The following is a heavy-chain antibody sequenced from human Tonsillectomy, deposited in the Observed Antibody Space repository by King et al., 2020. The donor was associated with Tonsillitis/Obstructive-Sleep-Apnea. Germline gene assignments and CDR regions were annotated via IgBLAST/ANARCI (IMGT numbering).Heavy chain of an antibody. D-gene: IGHD3-16*01. Sequence: QLVQSGGGLVQPGRSLRLSCAASGFTFDDYAMHWVRQAPGKGLEWVAGIIWNSANIGYADSVKGRFTISRDNAKNSLYLQMNSLRAEDTALYYCAKEGEGGAYYHFYFMDGGGQGTTVTVSS. CDR3: AKEGEGGAYYHFYFMDG. CDR2: IIWNSANI. CDR1: GFTFDDYA. V-gene: IGHV3-9*01. J-gene: IGHJ6*03.